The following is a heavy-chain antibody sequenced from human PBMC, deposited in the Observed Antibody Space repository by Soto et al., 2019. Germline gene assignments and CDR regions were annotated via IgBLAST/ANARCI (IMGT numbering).Heavy chain of an antibody. V-gene: IGHV3-74*02. Sequence: EVQLVESGGGLVQPGGSLRLSCAASGFTFRNYWMYWVRQAPGQGLEWVSRINSDGSVSSYADAVKGRLTISRDNVKNTLYLLMDSLRAEDTAVYYCARGDCVGGSCYSLAGSFYYDMDAWEKGPRSPSS. CDR3: ARGDCVGGSCYSLAGSFYYDMDA. J-gene: IGHJ6*03. CDR2: INSDGSVS. CDR1: GFTFRNYW. D-gene: IGHD2-15*01.